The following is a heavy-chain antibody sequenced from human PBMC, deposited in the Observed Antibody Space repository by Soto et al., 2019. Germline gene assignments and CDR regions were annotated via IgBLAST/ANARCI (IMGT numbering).Heavy chain of an antibody. J-gene: IGHJ4*02. CDR2: INHSGST. CDR1: GGSFSGYY. D-gene: IGHD3-9*01. Sequence: PSETLSLTCAVYGGSFSGYYWSWIRQPPGKGLEWIGEINHSGSTNYNPSLKGRVTISVDTSKNQFSLKLSSVTAADTAVYYCARRVYDISNYFDYWGQGTLVTVSS. CDR3: ARRVYDISNYFDY. V-gene: IGHV4-34*01.